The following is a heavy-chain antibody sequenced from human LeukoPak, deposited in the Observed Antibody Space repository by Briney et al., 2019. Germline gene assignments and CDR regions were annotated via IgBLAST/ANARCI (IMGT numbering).Heavy chain of an antibody. V-gene: IGHV4-39*07. J-gene: IGHJ4*02. CDR1: GGSISSGGYY. CDR2: INHSGST. D-gene: IGHD6-13*01. CDR3: ATLGRGIAAAFDY. Sequence: SETLSLTCTVSGGSISSGGYYWSWIRQPPGKGLEWIGEINHSGSTNYNPSLKSRVTVSVDTSKNQFSLKLSSVTAADTAVYYCATLGRGIAAAFDYWGQGTLVTVSS.